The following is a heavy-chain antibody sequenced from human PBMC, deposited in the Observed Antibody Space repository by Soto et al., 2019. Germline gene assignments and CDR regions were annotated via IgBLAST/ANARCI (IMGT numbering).Heavy chain of an antibody. CDR2: IIPIFGTA. V-gene: IGHV1-69*13. J-gene: IGHJ6*02. Sequence: SVKVSCKASGGTFSSYAISWVRQAPGQGLEWMGGIIPIFGTANYAQKFQGRVTITADESTSTAYMELSSLRSEDTAVYYCARARKVYSRRGYGMDVWGQGTTVTVSS. D-gene: IGHD6-13*01. CDR3: ARARKVYSRRGYGMDV. CDR1: GGTFSSYA.